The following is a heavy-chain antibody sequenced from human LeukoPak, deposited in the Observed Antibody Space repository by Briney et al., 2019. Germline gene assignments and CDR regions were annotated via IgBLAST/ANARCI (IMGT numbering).Heavy chain of an antibody. CDR3: ARGPGLGVPAVILDYYGLDV. D-gene: IGHD2-2*01. Sequence: ASVKVSCKASGYTFTSYYIHWVRQAPGQGLEWMGWINPKSADTNNAQEFQGRVTMTRDTSISTASIELSRLISDDTAVYYCARGPGLGVPAVILDYYGLDVWGQGTTVTVSS. CDR2: INPKSADT. CDR1: GYTFTSYY. J-gene: IGHJ6*02. V-gene: IGHV1-2*02.